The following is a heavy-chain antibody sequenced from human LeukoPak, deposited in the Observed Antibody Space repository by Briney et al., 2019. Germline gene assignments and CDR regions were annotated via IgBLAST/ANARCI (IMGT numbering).Heavy chain of an antibody. CDR1: GFTFSSYS. Sequence: RGSLRLSCAASGFTFSSYSMNWVRQAPGKGLEWVSYISSGSSIIYYADSVKGRFTISRDNAKNSLYLQMNSLRDEDTAVYYCARVLGYDSSAYYESFDFWGQGTLVIVSS. J-gene: IGHJ4*02. CDR2: ISSGSSII. D-gene: IGHD3-22*01. V-gene: IGHV3-48*02. CDR3: ARVLGYDSSAYYESFDF.